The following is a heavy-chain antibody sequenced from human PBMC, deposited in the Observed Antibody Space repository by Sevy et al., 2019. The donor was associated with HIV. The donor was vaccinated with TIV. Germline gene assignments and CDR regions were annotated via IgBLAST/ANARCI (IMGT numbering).Heavy chain of an antibody. V-gene: IGHV3-30-3*01. Sequence: GGSLRLSCAASGFTFSSYAMHWVRQAPGKGLEWVAVISYDGSNKYYAPSVKGRFTISRDNSKNTLYLQMNSLRADDTAVYYCARANGFLEWLLSANHYFDYWGQGTLVTVSS. CDR3: ARANGFLEWLLSANHYFDY. CDR2: ISYDGSNK. D-gene: IGHD3-3*01. J-gene: IGHJ4*02. CDR1: GFTFSSYA.